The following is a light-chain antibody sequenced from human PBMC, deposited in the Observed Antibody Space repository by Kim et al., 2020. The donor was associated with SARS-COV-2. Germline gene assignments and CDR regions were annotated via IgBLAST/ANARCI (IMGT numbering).Light chain of an antibody. V-gene: IGLV1-40*01. J-gene: IGLJ2*01. CDR2: GNT. CDR1: SSNIGAGYD. Sequence: QSVLTQPPSMSAAPGQRVTISCTGSSSNIGAGYDVHWYQQLPGTAPKLLIYGNTNRPSGVPDRFSGSKSGTSASLAITGLQAEDEADYYCQSFDSSLSGVVFGGGTQLTVL. CDR3: QSFDSSLSGVV.